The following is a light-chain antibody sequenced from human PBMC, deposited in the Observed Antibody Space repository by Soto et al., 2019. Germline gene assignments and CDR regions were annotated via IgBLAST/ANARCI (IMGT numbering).Light chain of an antibody. CDR3: QQYDDLPFT. J-gene: IGKJ3*01. Sequence: DIQMTQSPSSLSASVGDRVTITCQASQDINKYLNWFQQKPGKAPKVLIYEASNLETGVPSRFSGSGSGTDFTFTISSLQPEDFATYYCQQYDDLPFTFGPGTTVDFK. CDR1: QDINKY. CDR2: EAS. V-gene: IGKV1-33*01.